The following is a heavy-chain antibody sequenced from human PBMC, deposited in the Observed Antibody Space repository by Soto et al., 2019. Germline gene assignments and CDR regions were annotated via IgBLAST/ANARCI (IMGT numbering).Heavy chain of an antibody. CDR3: TTSGRRWPDAFDI. Sequence: QVQLQKWGAGLLKPSETLSLTCAVYGGSFNSYFWNWVRQPPGKGLEWIGEVTPSGGSNYNPSLKSRVTISKDTSKNQFSLKVTFVTAADTAVYYCTTSGRRWPDAFDIWAQGAMVTVSP. J-gene: IGHJ3*02. CDR2: VTPSGGS. V-gene: IGHV4-34*01. CDR1: GGSFNSYF. D-gene: IGHD2-15*01.